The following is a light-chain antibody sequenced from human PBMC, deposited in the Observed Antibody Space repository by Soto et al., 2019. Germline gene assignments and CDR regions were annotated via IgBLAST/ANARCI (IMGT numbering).Light chain of an antibody. CDR2: GAS. Sequence: VGVSQSPAAVSVSQGERVTLSCRASQSVSSNLAWYQQKPGQAPRLLIYGASTRATGIPARFSGSGSGTDFTLTISSLQSEDFALCYCQQYDKWPPITFGQVGRLAIK. J-gene: IGKJ5*01. CDR3: QQYDKWPPIT. V-gene: IGKV3-15*01. CDR1: QSVSSN.